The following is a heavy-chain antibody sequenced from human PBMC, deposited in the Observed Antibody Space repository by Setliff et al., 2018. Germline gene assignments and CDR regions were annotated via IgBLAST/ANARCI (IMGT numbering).Heavy chain of an antibody. Sequence: KASETLSLTCTAHGETISTYQWSWIRQPPGKGLEWIGEIDYDGRTKYNPSLKSRVIISGDRSKRQLSLKMRSVTAADTAVYYCNGFYHYFSLDVWGQGTTVTVSS. CDR1: GETISTYQ. D-gene: IGHD3-22*01. J-gene: IGHJ6*02. CDR2: IDYDGRT. CDR3: NGFYHYFSLDV. V-gene: IGHV4-34*08.